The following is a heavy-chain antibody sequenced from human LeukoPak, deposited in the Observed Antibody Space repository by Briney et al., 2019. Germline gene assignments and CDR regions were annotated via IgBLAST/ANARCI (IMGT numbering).Heavy chain of an antibody. CDR3: ARGITFGGVIVNPFDY. J-gene: IGHJ4*02. CDR2: ISISSNYI. CDR1: GFTVSSNY. V-gene: IGHV3-21*01. D-gene: IGHD3-16*02. Sequence: GGSLRLSCAASGFTVSSNYMSWVRQAPGKGLEWVSSISISSNYIYYSDSVKGRFTISRDNAKNSLYLQVNSLRAEDTAVYYCARGITFGGVIVNPFDYWGQGTLVTVSS.